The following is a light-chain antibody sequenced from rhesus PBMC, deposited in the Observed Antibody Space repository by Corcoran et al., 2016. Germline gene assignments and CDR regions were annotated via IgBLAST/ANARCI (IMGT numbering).Light chain of an antibody. CDR2: SAS. CDR3: DQHSSGYS. J-gene: IGKJ2*01. V-gene: IGKV3-10*01. Sequence: QVILTQSPATLSLSPGERATLSCRASQSVSNYLTWYLQKPGQAPRLLIYSASRRATGIPDRFSGSGSGTDFSLTIGSLEPEGVGVYHCDQHSSGYSFDQGAKVEVK. CDR1: QSVSNY.